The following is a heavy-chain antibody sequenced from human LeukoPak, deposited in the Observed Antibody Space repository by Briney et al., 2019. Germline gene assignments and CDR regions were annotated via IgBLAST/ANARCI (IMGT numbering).Heavy chain of an antibody. Sequence: GGSLRLSCAVSGFKFSSYWMNWVRQVPGKGLMWVAHINTNGDSANYADSVKGRFTISRDNAKSTLSLQMNSLRAEDTAIYYCVRDSAYTFDYWGQGTLVTVSS. CDR2: INTNGDSA. CDR3: VRDSAYTFDY. D-gene: IGHD5-12*01. V-gene: IGHV3-74*01. CDR1: GFKFSSYW. J-gene: IGHJ4*01.